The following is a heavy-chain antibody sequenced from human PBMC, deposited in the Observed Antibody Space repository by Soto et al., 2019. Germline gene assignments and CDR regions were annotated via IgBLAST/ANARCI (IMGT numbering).Heavy chain of an antibody. Sequence: EVQLVESGGGLVQPGRSLRLSCAASGFTFDDYAMHWVRQAPGKGLEWVSGISWNSGSIGYADSVKGRFTRSRDNAKNSLYLQMNSLRAEDTALYYCAKDYAVTTVGIDYWGQGTLVTVSS. CDR1: GFTFDDYA. V-gene: IGHV3-9*01. D-gene: IGHD4-17*01. CDR3: AKDYAVTTVGIDY. J-gene: IGHJ4*02. CDR2: ISWNSGSI.